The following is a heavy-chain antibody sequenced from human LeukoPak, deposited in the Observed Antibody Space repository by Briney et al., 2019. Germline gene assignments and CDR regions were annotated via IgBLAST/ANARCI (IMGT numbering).Heavy chain of an antibody. CDR2: IHHSGST. Sequence: KTSETLSLTCAVSGVSISSNLWWTWVRQPPGKGLEWIAEIHHSGSTNYNPSLKSRVTISVDTSKNQFSLKLSSVTAADTAVYYCARTDPFLKAGFDYWGQGTLVTVSS. J-gene: IGHJ4*02. D-gene: IGHD2/OR15-2a*01. CDR3: ARTDPFLKAGFDY. CDR1: GVSISSNLW. V-gene: IGHV4-4*02.